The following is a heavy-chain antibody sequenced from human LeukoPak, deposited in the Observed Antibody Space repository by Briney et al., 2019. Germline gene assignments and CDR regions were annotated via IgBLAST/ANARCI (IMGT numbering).Heavy chain of an antibody. D-gene: IGHD6-13*01. Sequence: GGSLRLSCAASGFXFDDYAIHWVRQAPGKGLEWVSLISGDGGSTYSANSVKGRFTISRDNSKNSLYLQMNSLRTEDTALYYCAKDIDSSWYAEYFQHWGQGTLVTVSS. J-gene: IGHJ1*01. CDR2: ISGDGGST. CDR3: AKDIDSSWYAEYFQH. V-gene: IGHV3-43*02. CDR1: GFXFDDYA.